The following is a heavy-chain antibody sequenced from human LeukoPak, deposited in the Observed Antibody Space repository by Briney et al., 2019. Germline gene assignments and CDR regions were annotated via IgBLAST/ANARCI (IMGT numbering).Heavy chain of an antibody. Sequence: GGSLRLSCAASGFTFSNAWMSWVRQAPGKGLEWVGRIKSKIDGGTTDYAAPVKGRFTISRDDSKNTLYLQMNSLKTEDTAVYYCTTDFAGTGDAFDIWGQGTMVTVSS. J-gene: IGHJ3*02. CDR2: IKSKIDGGTT. D-gene: IGHD1-7*01. CDR3: TTDFAGTGDAFDI. CDR1: GFTFSNAW. V-gene: IGHV3-15*01.